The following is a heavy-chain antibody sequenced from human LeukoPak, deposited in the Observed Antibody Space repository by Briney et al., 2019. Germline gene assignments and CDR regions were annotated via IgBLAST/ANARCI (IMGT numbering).Heavy chain of an antibody. Sequence: PSETLSLTCAVYGGSFSGYYWSWIRQPPGKGLEWVGEINHSGSTNYNPSLKSRVTISVDTSKNQFSLKLSSVTAADTAVYYCARGFRYCSSTSCYGWFDPWGQGTLVTVSS. CDR3: ARGFRYCSSTSCYGWFDP. D-gene: IGHD2-2*01. J-gene: IGHJ5*02. CDR1: GGSFSGYY. V-gene: IGHV4-34*01. CDR2: INHSGST.